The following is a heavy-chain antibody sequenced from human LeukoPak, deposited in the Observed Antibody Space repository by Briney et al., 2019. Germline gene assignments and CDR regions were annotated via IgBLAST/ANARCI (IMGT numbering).Heavy chain of an antibody. V-gene: IGHV3-23*01. D-gene: IGHD3-9*01. CDR1: GFTFSSYA. J-gene: IGHJ4*02. CDR2: ISGSGGST. CDR3: ARGMTGVFDY. Sequence: GGSLRLSCAASGFTFSSYAMRWVRQAPGKGLEWVSAISGSGGSTYYADSVKGRFTISRDNAKNSLYLQMNSLRAEDTAVYYCARGMTGVFDYWGQGTLVTVSS.